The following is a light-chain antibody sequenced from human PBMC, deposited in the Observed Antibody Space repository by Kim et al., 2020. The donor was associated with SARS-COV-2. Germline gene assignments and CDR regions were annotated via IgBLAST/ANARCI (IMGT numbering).Light chain of an antibody. J-gene: IGLJ3*02. Sequence: SYELTQPPSVSVSPGQTAMITCSGDALPKQYAYWYQQKPGQAPVLVIYKDSERPSGIPERFSGSSSRTTVTLTISGVQAEDEADYYCQSADSSGTWVFGG. V-gene: IGLV3-25*03. CDR2: KDS. CDR1: ALPKQY. CDR3: QSADSSGTWV.